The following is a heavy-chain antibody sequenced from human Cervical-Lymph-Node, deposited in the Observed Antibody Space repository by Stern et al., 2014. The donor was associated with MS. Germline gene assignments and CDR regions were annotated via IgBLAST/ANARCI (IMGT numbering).Heavy chain of an antibody. Sequence: VQLEESGGGVVQPGRSLRLSCAAAGFSFSNYAIHWVRQAPGKGLEWVAVISYDGSEKYFADSVKGRFTISRDNSKNILYLQVNSLRVEDTAVYYCLRDTDPYSSGWYPEYWGQGTLVTVSS. CDR3: LRDTDPYSSGWYPEY. CDR1: GFSFSNYA. D-gene: IGHD6-19*01. J-gene: IGHJ4*02. V-gene: IGHV3-30*01. CDR2: ISYDGSEK.